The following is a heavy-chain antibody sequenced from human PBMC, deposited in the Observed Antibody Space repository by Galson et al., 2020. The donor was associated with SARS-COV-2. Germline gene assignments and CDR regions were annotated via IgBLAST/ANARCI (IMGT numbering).Heavy chain of an antibody. V-gene: IGHV1-69*13. CDR2: NIPNFGTA. D-gene: IGHD2-15*01. Sequence: SVTVSCKASGGTFSSYAISRVRQAPGQGLEWMGGNIPNFGTANYAQKFQGRVTITADESTSTAYMELSSLRSEDTAVYYCARAGYCSGGSCYSSLIPNWFGPWGQGTLVTVAS. J-gene: IGHJ5*02. CDR3: ARAGYCSGGSCYSSLIPNWFGP. CDR1: GGTFSSYA.